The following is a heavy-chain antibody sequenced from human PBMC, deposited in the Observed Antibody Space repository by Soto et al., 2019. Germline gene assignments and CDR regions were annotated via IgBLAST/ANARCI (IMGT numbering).Heavy chain of an antibody. V-gene: IGHV4-31*03. CDR1: GGSISGPYY. CDR3: ARGGGYSGFASYYFSY. D-gene: IGHD5-12*01. Sequence: QVQLQESGPGLMKPSQTLSLTCTVSGGSISGPYYWSWIRQHPGKGLEWIGYIYYSGSTYYNPSLKSRVTMSVDTSKNQFSLKLSSVTAADTAVYYCARGGGYSGFASYYFSYWGQGTLVTVSS. CDR2: IYYSGST. J-gene: IGHJ4*02.